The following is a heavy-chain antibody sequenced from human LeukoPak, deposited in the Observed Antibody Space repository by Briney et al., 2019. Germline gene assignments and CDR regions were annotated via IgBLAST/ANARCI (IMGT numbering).Heavy chain of an antibody. CDR2: IYYSGST. J-gene: IGHJ3*02. CDR3: ARDGRIRRRAFDI. D-gene: IGHD1-26*01. Sequence: PSETLSLTCTVSGGSISSSSYYWGWIRQPPGKGLEWIGSIYYSGSTYYNPSLKSRVTISVDTSKSQFSLKLSSVTAADTAVYYCARDGRIRRRAFDIWGQGTMVTVSS. CDR1: GGSISSSSYY. V-gene: IGHV4-39*07.